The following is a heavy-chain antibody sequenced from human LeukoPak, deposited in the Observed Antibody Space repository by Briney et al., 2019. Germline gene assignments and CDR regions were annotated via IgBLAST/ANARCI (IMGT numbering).Heavy chain of an antibody. D-gene: IGHD6-13*01. J-gene: IGHJ3*02. CDR2: IYPGDSDT. CDR1: GYSFTSYW. CDR3: ARQSGLSIAAAGADAFDI. Sequence: GESLKISCKGSGYSFTSYWIGWVRQMPGKGLEWMGIIYPGDSDTRYSPSFQGQVTISADKSISTAYLQWSSLKASDTAMYYCARQSGLSIAAAGADAFDIWGQGTMVTVSS. V-gene: IGHV5-51*01.